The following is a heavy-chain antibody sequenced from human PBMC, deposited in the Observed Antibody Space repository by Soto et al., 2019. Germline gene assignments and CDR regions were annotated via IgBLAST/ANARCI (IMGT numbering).Heavy chain of an antibody. CDR2: INPSNEIT. D-gene: IGHD1-26*01. Sequence: GXSVQVSFKSSCSTFRSYYVHWARLAPGRGFQWLGWINPSNEITTFSEFFQGRITMTRDTSTNTVHMELNRLTSDDTAVYYCMRGGWGDSPIDYWGQGTQVTVSS. J-gene: IGHJ4*02. CDR3: MRGGWGDSPIDY. CDR1: CSTFRSYY. V-gene: IGHV1-2*02.